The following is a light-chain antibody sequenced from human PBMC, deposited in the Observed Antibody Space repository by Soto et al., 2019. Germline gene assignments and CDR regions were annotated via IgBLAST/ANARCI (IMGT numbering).Light chain of an antibody. V-gene: IGKV3-20*01. Sequence: EIVLTQSPGTLSLSPGERATLSCRARQSVSRSYLAWYQQKPGQAPGLLIYGASSRATGIPDRFSGSGSGTDLTLTISRLEPEDFAVYYCQQYGSSPLTFGGGTKVEIK. CDR1: QSVSRSY. CDR2: GAS. CDR3: QQYGSSPLT. J-gene: IGKJ4*01.